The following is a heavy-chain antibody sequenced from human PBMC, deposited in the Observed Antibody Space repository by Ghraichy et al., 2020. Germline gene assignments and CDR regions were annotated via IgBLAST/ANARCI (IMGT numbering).Heavy chain of an antibody. D-gene: IGHD4-11*01. J-gene: IGHJ6*02. CDR1: GGSVRSGYSY. CDR2: IYYSGST. Sequence: SETLSLTCTVSGGSVRSGYSYWSWIRQPPGKGLEWIGHIYYSGSTNYNPSLKGRVTISVDTSKNQFSLKLSSVTAADTAVYYCASVSNYDDYFYGMDVWGQGTTVAVSS. V-gene: IGHV4-61*01. CDR3: ASVSNYDDYFYGMDV.